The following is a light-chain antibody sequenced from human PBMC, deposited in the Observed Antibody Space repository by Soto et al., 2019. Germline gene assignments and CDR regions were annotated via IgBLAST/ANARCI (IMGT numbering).Light chain of an antibody. CDR1: QSISSY. J-gene: IGKJ4*01. CDR2: SAS. Sequence: DIQMTQSPSSLSASVGDRVTITCRASQSISSYLNWYQQKPGKAPNLLIYSASKLHSEVPSRFSGSGSGTDFTLIISSLQPEDFATYYCQQSSSNPLTFGGGTRV. CDR3: QQSSSNPLT. V-gene: IGKV1-39*01.